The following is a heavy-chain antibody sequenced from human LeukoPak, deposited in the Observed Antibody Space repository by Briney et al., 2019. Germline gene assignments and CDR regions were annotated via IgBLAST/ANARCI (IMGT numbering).Heavy chain of an antibody. CDR3: ARVRGGTHFSPAYYFDY. CDR2: IYYSGST. D-gene: IGHD3-16*01. Sequence: SETLSLTCTVSGGSISSGDYYWSWIRQPPGKGLEWIGYIYYSGSTYYNPSLKSRVTISVDTSKNQFSLKLSSVTAAYTAVYYCARVRGGTHFSPAYYFDYWGQGTLVTVSS. V-gene: IGHV4-30-4*01. J-gene: IGHJ4*02. CDR1: GGSISSGDYY.